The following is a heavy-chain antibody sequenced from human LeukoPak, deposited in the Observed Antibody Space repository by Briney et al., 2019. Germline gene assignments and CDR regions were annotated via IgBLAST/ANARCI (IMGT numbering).Heavy chain of an antibody. CDR2: ISSSSSYI. D-gene: IGHD1-1*01. Sequence: GGTLRLSCAASGFTFSSYSMNWVRQAPGKGLEWVSSISSSSSYIYYADSVKGRFTISRDNAKNSLYLQMNSLRAEDTAVYYCISDHTGHDDYWGQGTLVTVSS. CDR1: GFTFSSYS. V-gene: IGHV3-21*01. CDR3: ISDHTGHDDY. J-gene: IGHJ4*02.